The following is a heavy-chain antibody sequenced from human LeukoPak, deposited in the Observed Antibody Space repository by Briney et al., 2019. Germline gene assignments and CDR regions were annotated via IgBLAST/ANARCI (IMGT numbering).Heavy chain of an antibody. CDR3: ARGVTMVRGVKFLAYYYYGMDV. D-gene: IGHD3-10*01. J-gene: IGHJ6*02. CDR1: GYTFTSYY. CDR2: INPSGVST. Sequence: ASVKVSYKASGYTFTSYYMHWVRQAPGQGLEWMGIINPSGVSTSYAQKFQGRVTMTRDTSTSTVYMELSSLRSEDTAVYYCARGVTMVRGVKFLAYYYYGMDVWGQGTTVTVSS. V-gene: IGHV1-46*01.